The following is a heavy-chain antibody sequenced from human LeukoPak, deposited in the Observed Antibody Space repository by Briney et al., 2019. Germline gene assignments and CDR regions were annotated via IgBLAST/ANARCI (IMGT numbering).Heavy chain of an antibody. CDR3: ASIAVAGPWDY. V-gene: IGHV1-46*01. CDR2: INPSGGST. J-gene: IGHJ4*02. Sequence: ASVKVSCKASGGTFTSYYMHWVRQAPGQGLEWMGIINPSGGSTSYAQKFQGRVTMTRDTSTSTVYMELSSLRSEDTAVYYCASIAVAGPWDYWGQGTLVTVSS. CDR1: GGTFTSYY. D-gene: IGHD6-19*01.